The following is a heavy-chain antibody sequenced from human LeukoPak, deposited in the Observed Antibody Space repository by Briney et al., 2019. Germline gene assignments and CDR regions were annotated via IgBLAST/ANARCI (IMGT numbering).Heavy chain of an antibody. Sequence: GGSLRLSCAASGFTFSRYSMNWVRQAPGKGLEWVPSISPDARYIYYADSLKGRFTVSRDNAKNSLYLQMNSLAVEDTAVYYCTTPAAGPRAEYSQYWGQGTLVTVSP. CDR3: TTPAAGPRAEYSQY. V-gene: IGHV3-21*01. J-gene: IGHJ1*01. D-gene: IGHD6-13*01. CDR2: ISPDARYI. CDR1: GFTFSRYS.